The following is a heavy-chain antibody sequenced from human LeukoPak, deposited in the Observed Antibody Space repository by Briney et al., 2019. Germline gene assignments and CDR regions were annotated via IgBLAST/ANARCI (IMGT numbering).Heavy chain of an antibody. V-gene: IGHV4-34*01. CDR2: INHSGST. CDR3: ARVSPRYYDLIG. D-gene: IGHD3-22*01. Sequence: PSETPSLTCAVYGGSFSGYYWSWIRQPPGKGLEWIGEINHSGSTNYNPSLKSRVTISVDTSKNQFSLKLSSVTAADTAVYYCARVSPRYYDLIGWGQGTMVTVSS. J-gene: IGHJ3*01. CDR1: GGSFSGYY.